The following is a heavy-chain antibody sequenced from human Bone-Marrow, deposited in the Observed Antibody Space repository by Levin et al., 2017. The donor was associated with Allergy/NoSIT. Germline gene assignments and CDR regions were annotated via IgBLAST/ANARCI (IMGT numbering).Heavy chain of an antibody. Sequence: GGSLRLSCKASGYTFTSYDINWVRQATGQGLEWMGWMNPNSGNTGYAQKFQGRVTMTRNTSISTAYMELSSLRSEDTAVYYCARGHKWLRGGGMDVWGQGTTVTVSS. J-gene: IGHJ6*02. CDR1: GYTFTSYD. D-gene: IGHD5-12*01. CDR3: ARGHKWLRGGGMDV. V-gene: IGHV1-8*01. CDR2: MNPNSGNT.